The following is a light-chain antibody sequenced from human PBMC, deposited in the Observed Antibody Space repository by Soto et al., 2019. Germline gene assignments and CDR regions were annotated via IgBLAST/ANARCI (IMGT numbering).Light chain of an antibody. CDR1: SSNIGSNY. Sequence: QSVLTQPPSASGTPGQRVTISCSGSSSNIGSNYVYWYQQLPGTAPKLLIHTNNQRPSGVPDRFSGSKSGTSASLAISGLQSEDEADYYCAAWDDSLNGPWVVFGGGTKLTVL. V-gene: IGLV1-44*01. J-gene: IGLJ2*01. CDR3: AAWDDSLNGPWVV. CDR2: TNN.